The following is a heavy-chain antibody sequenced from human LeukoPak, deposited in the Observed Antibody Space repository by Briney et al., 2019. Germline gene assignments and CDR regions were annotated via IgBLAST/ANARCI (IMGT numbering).Heavy chain of an antibody. D-gene: IGHD2-15*01. CDR3: ARGAGECSGGSCYVINWFDP. CDR1: GFTFSSYS. J-gene: IGHJ5*02. CDR2: ISSSSSYI. Sequence: GGSLRLSCAASGFTFSSYSMNWVRQARGKGLEWVSSISSSSSYIYYADSVKGRYTISRDNAKNSLYLQMNSLRAEDTAVYYCARGAGECSGGSCYVINWFDPWGQGTLVTVSS. V-gene: IGHV3-21*01.